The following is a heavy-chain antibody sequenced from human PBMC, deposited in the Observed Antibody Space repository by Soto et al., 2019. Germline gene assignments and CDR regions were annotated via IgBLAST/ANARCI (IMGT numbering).Heavy chain of an antibody. CDR1: GGPISSSSYY. V-gene: IGHV3-23*01. D-gene: IGHD5-12*01. CDR2: ISGSGGST. J-gene: IGHJ4*02. Sequence: ETLSLTCTVSGGPISSSSYYWGWIRQAPGKGLEWVSAISGSGGSTYYADSVKGRFTISRDNSKNTLYLQMNSLRAEDTAVYYCAKFQWLRLFDYWGQGTLVTVSS. CDR3: AKFQWLRLFDY.